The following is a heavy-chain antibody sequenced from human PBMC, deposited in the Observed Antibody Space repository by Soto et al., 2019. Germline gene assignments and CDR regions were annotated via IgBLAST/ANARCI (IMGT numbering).Heavy chain of an antibody. J-gene: IGHJ5*01. CDR2: IYQSGST. D-gene: IGHD3-22*01. V-gene: IGHV4-30-2*01. Sequence: PSEKLSLTCGYSAAPTSSAGSAWSWSRQPRRKALEWIGYIYQSGSTYYNPSLMGRVTRSIDRCNSHLSLRLTSVNAADTAVYYCARRFQDSFDSSGVGWFDPWGQGTLVTVSS. CDR1: AAPTSSAGSA. CDR3: ARRFQDSFDSSGVGWFDP.